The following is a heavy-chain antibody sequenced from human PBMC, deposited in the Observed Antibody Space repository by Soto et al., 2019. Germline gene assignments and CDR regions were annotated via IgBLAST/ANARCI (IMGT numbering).Heavy chain of an antibody. CDR1: GFTFNTHA. CDR2: ISGNGETT. Sequence: EVQVLESGGGLLQPGGSLRLSCVASGFTFNTHAMTWVRQGPGMGLEWTSSISGNGETTYYADSMKGRFTVSRDNSKNTLYLQMNSLRVEDTATYYCVKDWSGNKCPCMDVWGQGTTVTVSS. CDR3: VKDWSGNKCPCMDV. V-gene: IGHV3-23*01. J-gene: IGHJ6*02. D-gene: IGHD3-3*01.